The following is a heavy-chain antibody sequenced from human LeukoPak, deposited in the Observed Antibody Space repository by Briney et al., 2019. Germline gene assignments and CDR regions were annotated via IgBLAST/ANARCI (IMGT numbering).Heavy chain of an antibody. CDR3: ARVYYSVLLWFGELEY. CDR1: GYTFTSYG. V-gene: IGHV1-18*01. D-gene: IGHD3-10*01. CDR2: ISAYNGNT. J-gene: IGHJ4*02. Sequence: ASVKVSCKASGYTFTSYGISWVRQAPGQGLEWMGWISAYNGNTNYAQKLQGRVTMTTDTSTSTAYMELRSLRSDDTAVYYCARVYYSVLLWFGELEYWGQGTLVTVSS.